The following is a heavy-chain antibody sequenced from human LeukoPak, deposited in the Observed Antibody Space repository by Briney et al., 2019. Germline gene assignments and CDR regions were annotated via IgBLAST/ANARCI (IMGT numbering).Heavy chain of an antibody. CDR2: INHSGST. Sequence: SETLSLTCAVYGGSFSGYYWSWIRQPPGKGLAWIGEINHSGSTNYNPSLKSRVTISVDTSKNQFSLKLSSVTAADTAVYYCARGLSTYYYDSSGYFDYWGQGTLVTVSS. D-gene: IGHD3-22*01. CDR3: ARGLSTYYYDSSGYFDY. V-gene: IGHV4-34*01. J-gene: IGHJ4*02. CDR1: GGSFSGYY.